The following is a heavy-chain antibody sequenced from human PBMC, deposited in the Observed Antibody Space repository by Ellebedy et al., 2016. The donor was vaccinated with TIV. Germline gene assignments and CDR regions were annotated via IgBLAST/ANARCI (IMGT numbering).Heavy chain of an antibody. CDR2: VSNSGSVM. V-gene: IGHV3-48*03. CDR3: ARDQTVRGIIMEY. Sequence: PGGSLRLSCVASGFTFSSYEMNWVRQAPGKGLEWVSYVSNSGSVMYYEDSVKGRFTIFRDNDKNVLYLQMDSLRVEDTAVYHCARDQTVRGIIMEYWGQGALVTVSS. J-gene: IGHJ4*02. D-gene: IGHD3-10*01. CDR1: GFTFSSYE.